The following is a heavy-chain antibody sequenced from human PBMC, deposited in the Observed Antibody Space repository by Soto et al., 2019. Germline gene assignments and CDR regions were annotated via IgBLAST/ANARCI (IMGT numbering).Heavy chain of an antibody. CDR3: ERGDYGVVY. V-gene: IGHV4-61*01. CDR1: GGSVNSGSYY. J-gene: IGHJ4*02. Sequence: LSLTCTVSGGSVNSGSYYWTWIRQPPGKGLEWIGYVHDRGSFNYTPSLKSRVTISVDTSKNQFSLKLHSVTAADSAVYYRERGDYGVVYWDQGTLVDASS. CDR2: VHDRGSF. D-gene: IGHD3-16*01.